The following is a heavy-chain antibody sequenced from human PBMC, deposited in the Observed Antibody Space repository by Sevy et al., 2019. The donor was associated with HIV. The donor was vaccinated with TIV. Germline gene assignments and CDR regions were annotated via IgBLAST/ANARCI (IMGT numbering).Heavy chain of an antibody. D-gene: IGHD1-26*01. V-gene: IGHV1-46*01. Sequence: ASVKVSCKASGYTFTSYYMHWVRQAPGQGLEWMGIINPSGGSTSYAQKFQGRVTMTRDTSTSTVYMELSSLRSEDTAVYYCAKGQFILGGATTENYFDYWGQGTLVTVSS. CDR3: AKGQFILGGATTENYFDY. CDR1: GYTFTSYY. CDR2: INPSGGST. J-gene: IGHJ4*02.